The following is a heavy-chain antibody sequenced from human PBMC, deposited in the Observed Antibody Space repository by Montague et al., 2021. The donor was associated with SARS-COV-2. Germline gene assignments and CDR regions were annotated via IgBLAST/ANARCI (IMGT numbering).Heavy chain of an antibody. CDR1: GDSVAGHRRR. V-gene: IGHV6-1*01. J-gene: IGHJ6*02. Sequence: CAISGDSVAGHRRRSEEHTSELPSRKDWLGRLYFKTKKYNDYAVSVRGRVTINPDTSKNQFSLQLNSVTPEDTAIYYCTSGREGNYNVRDVWGQGTAVTVSS. CDR2: LYFKTKKYN. D-gene: IGHD1-1*01. CDR3: TSGREGNYNVRDV.